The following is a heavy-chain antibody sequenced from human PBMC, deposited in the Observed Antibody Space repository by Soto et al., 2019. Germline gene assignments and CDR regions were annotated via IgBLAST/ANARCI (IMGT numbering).Heavy chain of an antibody. J-gene: IGHJ4*02. Sequence: VGSLRISCAASGFTFSSYAMSWVRQARGKGLEWVSAISGSGGSTYYADSVKGRFTISRDNSKNTLYLQMNSLRAEDTAVYYCAKGYDYGDYEIDYWGQGTLVTVSS. V-gene: IGHV3-23*01. CDR2: ISGSGGST. D-gene: IGHD4-17*01. CDR3: AKGYDYGDYEIDY. CDR1: GFTFSSYA.